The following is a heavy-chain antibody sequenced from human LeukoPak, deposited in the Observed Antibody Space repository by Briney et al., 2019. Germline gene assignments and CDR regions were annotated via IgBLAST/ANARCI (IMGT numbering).Heavy chain of an antibody. CDR2: ISGSGGST. V-gene: IGHV3-23*01. J-gene: IGHJ4*02. Sequence: GGSLRLSCAASGFTFSSYAMSWVRQAPGKGLEWVSAISGSGGSTYYADSVNGRFTISRDNSKNTLYLQMNSLRAEDTAVYYCVRQDYYDSSGVNFDYWGQGTLVTVSS. D-gene: IGHD3-22*01. CDR1: GFTFSSYA. CDR3: VRQDYYDSSGVNFDY.